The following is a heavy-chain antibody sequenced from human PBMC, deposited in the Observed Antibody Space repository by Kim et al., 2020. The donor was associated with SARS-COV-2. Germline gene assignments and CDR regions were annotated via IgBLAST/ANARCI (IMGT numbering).Heavy chain of an antibody. CDR2: K. CDR3: ARAVRPDAGGY. J-gene: IGHJ4*02. Sequence: KYYADSVKGRFPISRDNSKNTLYLQMNSLRAEDTAVYYCARAVRPDAGGYWGQGTLVTVSS. V-gene: IGHV3-30*01. D-gene: IGHD3-10*01.